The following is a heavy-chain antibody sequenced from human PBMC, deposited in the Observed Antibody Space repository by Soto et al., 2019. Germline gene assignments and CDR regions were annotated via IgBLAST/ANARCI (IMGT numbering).Heavy chain of an antibody. Sequence: QVQLVQSGAEVKKPGASVKVSCKASGYTFTNYYLHWVRQAPGQGLEWMGIINPNSGSTNYAQSFQGRVTVTTDTSTSTVYMELSSLRSEDTAVYYCARVRFLELRPFDYWGQGTLVTVSS. CDR3: ARVRFLELRPFDY. V-gene: IGHV1-46*01. J-gene: IGHJ4*02. CDR1: GYTFTNYY. D-gene: IGHD3-3*01. CDR2: INPNSGST.